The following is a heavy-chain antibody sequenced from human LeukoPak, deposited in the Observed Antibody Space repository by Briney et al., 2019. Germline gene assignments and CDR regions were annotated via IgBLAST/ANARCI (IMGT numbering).Heavy chain of an antibody. CDR1: GGYISSYY. D-gene: IGHD6-13*01. Sequence: SETLSLTCTVSGGYISSYYWSWIRQPPGKGLEWIGYIYYSGSTNYNPSLKSRVTISVDTSKNQFSLKLSSVTAADTAVYYCARRAAAGGSDYWGQGTLVTVSS. J-gene: IGHJ4*02. CDR2: IYYSGST. CDR3: ARRAAAGGSDY. V-gene: IGHV4-59*08.